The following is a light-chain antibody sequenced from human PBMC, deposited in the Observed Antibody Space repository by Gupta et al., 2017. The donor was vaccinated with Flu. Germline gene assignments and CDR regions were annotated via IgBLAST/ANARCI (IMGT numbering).Light chain of an antibody. CDR1: SSDVGAYNY. CDR3: SSYTCGSAIIVV. V-gene: IGLV2-14*03. CDR2: AVS. Sequence: SALTPPASVSGSPGQAIPISCPQTSSDVGAYNYVAWYQQRPGTAPKLMIYAVSNRPSGVSDRFSGSKSGNTASLTISVLQAEDEAEYYCSSYTCGSAIIVVFGGGTKLTVL. J-gene: IGLJ3*02.